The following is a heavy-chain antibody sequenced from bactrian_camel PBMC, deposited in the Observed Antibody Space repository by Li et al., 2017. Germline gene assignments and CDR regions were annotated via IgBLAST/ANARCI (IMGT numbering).Heavy chain of an antibody. CDR2: SSSDGRNS. CDR1: GFTFTNSW. CDR3: ATFGGGRRDQFDY. V-gene: IGHV3S6*01. D-gene: IGHD7*01. J-gene: IGHJ4*01. Sequence: QVQLVESGGGLVQPGGSLRLSCAASGFTFTNSWMTWVRQGPGKGLEWVSTSSSDGRNSFYADSVKGRFTISRDNAKNTVYLLMNSLKPEDTALYYCATFGGGRRDQFDYWGQGTQVTFS.